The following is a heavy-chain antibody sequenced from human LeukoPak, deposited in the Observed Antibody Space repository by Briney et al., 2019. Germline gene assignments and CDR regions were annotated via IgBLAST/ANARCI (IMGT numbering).Heavy chain of an antibody. J-gene: IGHJ4*02. Sequence: ASVRVSCKASGYTFPIYGINWVRQAPGQGLEWMGWISAYNGDTNYAQKLQGRVTMTTETSTSTAYMELGSLRSDDTAVYYCARGGQYDTLTGYYTDYWGQGTLVTVSS. CDR3: ARGGQYDTLTGYYTDY. D-gene: IGHD3-9*01. V-gene: IGHV1-18*01. CDR1: GYTFPIYG. CDR2: ISAYNGDT.